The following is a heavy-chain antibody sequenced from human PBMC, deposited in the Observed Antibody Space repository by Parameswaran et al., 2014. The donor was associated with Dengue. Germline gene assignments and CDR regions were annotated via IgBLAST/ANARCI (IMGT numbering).Heavy chain of an antibody. V-gene: IGHV3-21*01. J-gene: IGHJ4*02. Sequence: VRQAPGKGLEWVSSISSSSSYIFYADSVKGRFTISRDNAKNSLYLQMNSLRAEDTAVYYCARAYPSSWWDYWGQGTLVTVSS. D-gene: IGHD6-13*01. CDR3: ARAYPSSWWDY. CDR2: ISSSSSYI.